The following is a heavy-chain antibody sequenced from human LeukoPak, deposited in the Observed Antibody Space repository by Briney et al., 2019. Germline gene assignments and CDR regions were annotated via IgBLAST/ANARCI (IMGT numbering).Heavy chain of an antibody. J-gene: IGHJ4*02. D-gene: IGHD1-26*01. CDR1: GGSISSYY. CDR3: ARVVGDGYSDY. CDR2: IYSSGST. V-gene: IGHV4-59*01. Sequence: PSETLSPTCTVSGGSISSYYWSWIRQPPGKGLEFIGYIYSSGSTNYNPSLKSRVTISVDTSKNQFSLKLNSVTAADTAVYYCARVVGDGYSDYWGQGTLVTVSS.